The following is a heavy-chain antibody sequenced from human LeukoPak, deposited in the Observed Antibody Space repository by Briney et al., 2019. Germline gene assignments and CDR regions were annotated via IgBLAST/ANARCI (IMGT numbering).Heavy chain of an antibody. J-gene: IGHJ3*02. Sequence: GGSLRLSCAASGFTFSSYSMNWVRQAPGKGLEWVSSISSSSSYIYYADSVKGRFTISRDNAKNSLYLQMDSLRAEDTAVYYCARVFSNLDAFDIWGQGTMVTVSS. CDR3: ARVFSNLDAFDI. CDR2: ISSSSSYI. V-gene: IGHV3-21*01. D-gene: IGHD3-3*02. CDR1: GFTFSSYS.